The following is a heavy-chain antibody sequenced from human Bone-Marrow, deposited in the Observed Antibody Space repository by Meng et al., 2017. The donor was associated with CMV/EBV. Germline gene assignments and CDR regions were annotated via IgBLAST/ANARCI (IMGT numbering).Heavy chain of an antibody. CDR2: ISSSGSTI. J-gene: IGHJ6*02. CDR3: AREWVTTSAYGMDV. D-gene: IGHD4-11*01. V-gene: IGHV3-48*04. Sequence: GESLKISCAASGFTFSSYGMHWVRQAPGKGLEWVSYISSSGSTIYYADSVKGRFTISRDNAKNSLYLQMNSLRAEDTAVYYCAREWVTTSAYGMDVWGQGTTVTVSS. CDR1: GFTFSSYG.